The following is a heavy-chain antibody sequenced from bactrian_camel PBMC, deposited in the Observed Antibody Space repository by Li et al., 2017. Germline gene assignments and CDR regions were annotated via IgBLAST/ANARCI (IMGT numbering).Heavy chain of an antibody. CDR2: IGGNGTV. J-gene: IGHJ6*01. Sequence: HVQLVESGGGSVQAGGSLTLSCAASGYLASSRCMGWFRQLPGKGLEGVAVIGGNGTVGYTDSVRGRFTISRDNAKNTLYLEMNSLETEDTAVYYCATSRVGPFGYWGQGTQVTVS. V-gene: IGHV3S26*01. CDR3: ATSRVGPFGY. CDR1: GYLASSRC.